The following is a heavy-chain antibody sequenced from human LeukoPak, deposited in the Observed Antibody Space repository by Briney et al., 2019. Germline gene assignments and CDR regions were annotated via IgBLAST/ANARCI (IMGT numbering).Heavy chain of an antibody. CDR2: ISWNSGSI. D-gene: IGHD1-26*01. CDR1: GFTFDDYA. CDR3: AKDMGLVGAYAFDI. Sequence: GGSLRLSCAASGFTFDDYAMHWVRQAPGKGLEWVSGISWNSGSIGYADSVKGRFTISRDNAKNSLYLQMNSLRAEDMALYYCAKDMGLVGAYAFDIWGQGTMVTVSS. J-gene: IGHJ3*02. V-gene: IGHV3-9*03.